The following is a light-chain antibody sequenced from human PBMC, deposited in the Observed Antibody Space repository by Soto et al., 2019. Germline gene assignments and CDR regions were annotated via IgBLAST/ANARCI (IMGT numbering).Light chain of an antibody. CDR2: GAS. CDR3: QQYGSSPWT. CDR1: QSVSSSY. V-gene: IGKV3-20*01. Sequence: EIVLTQSPGTLSLSPGKRATLSCRASQSVSSSYLGWYQQKPGQAPRLLIYGASSRATGIPDRFSGSGSGTDFTLTISRLEPEDFAVYYCQQYGSSPWTFGQGTKVDIK. J-gene: IGKJ1*01.